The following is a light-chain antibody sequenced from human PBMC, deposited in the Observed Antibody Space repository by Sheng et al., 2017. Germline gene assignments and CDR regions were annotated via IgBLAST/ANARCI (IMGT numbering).Light chain of an antibody. V-gene: IGKV3-11*01. CDR1: QSLTSS. J-gene: IGKJ4*01. CDR2: DAS. Sequence: EIVMTQSPVTLSVSPGEGATLSCRASQSLTSSLAWYQHKPGQAPRLLIYDASKGATGIPARFSGSGSGTDFTLTINRLEPEDFAVYYCQQRHNSLTFGGGTKVEVK. CDR3: QQRHNSLT.